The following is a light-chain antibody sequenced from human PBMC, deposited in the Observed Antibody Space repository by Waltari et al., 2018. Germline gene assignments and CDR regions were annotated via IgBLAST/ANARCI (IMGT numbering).Light chain of an antibody. CDR1: QSVFQSSYNKNY. CDR3: QHYHTVPRT. J-gene: IGKJ1*01. CDR2: WAS. Sequence: DIVMTQSPDSLAVSLGARATIHCRSSQSVFQSSYNKNYLAWYQQKPGQPPKLLIYWASTRESGVPDRFSGSGSGTDFTLTISSLQAEDVAVYYCQHYHTVPRTFGQGTKVEIK. V-gene: IGKV4-1*01.